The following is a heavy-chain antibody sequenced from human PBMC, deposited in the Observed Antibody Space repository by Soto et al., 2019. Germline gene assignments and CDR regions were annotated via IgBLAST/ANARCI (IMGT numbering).Heavy chain of an antibody. J-gene: IGHJ4*02. CDR2: TYYRSRWYN. V-gene: IGHV6-1*01. Sequence: SQTLSLTCAISGDSVSSNSAAWNWIRLSPSRGLEWLARTYYRSRWYNDYAVSVRSRITVNPDTSKNQFSLQLTSVTPEDTAVYYCAKEPHPYYNWNGYYFEYWGQGTLVTVSS. CDR1: GDSVSSNSAA. D-gene: IGHD1-20*01. CDR3: AKEPHPYYNWNGYYFEY.